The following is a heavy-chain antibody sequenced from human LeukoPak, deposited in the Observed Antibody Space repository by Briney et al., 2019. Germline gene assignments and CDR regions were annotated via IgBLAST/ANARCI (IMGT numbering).Heavy chain of an antibody. Sequence: SSETLSLTCTVSGGSISSYYWSWIRQPPGKGLEWIGYIYYSGSTNYNPSLKSRVTISVDTSKNQFSLKLSSVTAADTAVYYCARASGGDLFDYWGQGTLVTVSS. CDR3: ARASGGDLFDY. V-gene: IGHV4-59*08. CDR2: IYYSGST. CDR1: GGSISSYY. J-gene: IGHJ4*02. D-gene: IGHD4-17*01.